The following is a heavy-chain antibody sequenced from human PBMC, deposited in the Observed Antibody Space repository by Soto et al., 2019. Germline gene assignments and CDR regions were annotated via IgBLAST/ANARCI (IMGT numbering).Heavy chain of an antibody. D-gene: IGHD5-18*01. Sequence: ASVKVSCKASGGTFSSYAISWVRQAPGQGLEWMGGIIPIFGTANYAQKFQGRVTITADKSTSTAYMELSSLRSEDTAVYYCAWGYSYGSDYYYGMDVWGQGTTVTLSS. J-gene: IGHJ6*02. CDR2: IIPIFGTA. CDR1: GGTFSSYA. V-gene: IGHV1-69*06. CDR3: AWGYSYGSDYYYGMDV.